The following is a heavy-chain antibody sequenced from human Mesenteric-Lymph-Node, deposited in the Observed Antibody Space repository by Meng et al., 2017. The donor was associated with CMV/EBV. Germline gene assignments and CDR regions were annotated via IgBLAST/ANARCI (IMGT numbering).Heavy chain of an antibody. V-gene: IGHV3-11*01. CDR3: ARGEPYYYGSGSYHFDY. J-gene: IGHJ4*02. D-gene: IGHD3-10*01. CDR2: ISSSGSTI. CDR1: GFTFSDYY. Sequence: GESLKISCAASGFTFSDYYMSWIRQAPGKGLEWVSYISSSGSTIYYADSVKGRFTISRDNAKNSLYLQMNSLRAEDTAVYYCARGEPYYYGSGSYHFDYWGQGTLVTVSS.